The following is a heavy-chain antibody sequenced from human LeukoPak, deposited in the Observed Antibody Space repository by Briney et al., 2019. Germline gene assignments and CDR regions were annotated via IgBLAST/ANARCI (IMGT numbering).Heavy chain of an antibody. CDR1: GFTFSSYA. CDR2: ISGSGGST. Sequence: PGGSLRLSCAASGFTFSSYAMSWVRQAPGKGLEWVSAISGSGGSTYYADSVKGRFTISRDNSKNTLYLQMNSLRAEDTAVYYCAEDGRYIAAAGTFDYWGQGTLVTVSS. D-gene: IGHD6-13*01. CDR3: AEDGRYIAAAGTFDY. V-gene: IGHV3-23*01. J-gene: IGHJ4*02.